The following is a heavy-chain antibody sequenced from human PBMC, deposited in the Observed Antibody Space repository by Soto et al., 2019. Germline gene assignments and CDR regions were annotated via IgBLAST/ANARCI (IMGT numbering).Heavy chain of an antibody. CDR3: AKDHDSGSCYYDYGMDV. CDR2: ISYDGSNK. Sequence: GGSLRLSCAASGFTFSSYGMHWVRQAPGKGLEWVAVISYDGSNKYYADSVKGRFTISRDNSKNTLYLQMNSLRAEDMAVYYCAKDHDSGSCYYDYGMDVWGQGTTVTVSS. V-gene: IGHV3-30*18. J-gene: IGHJ6*02. D-gene: IGHD1-26*01. CDR1: GFTFSSYG.